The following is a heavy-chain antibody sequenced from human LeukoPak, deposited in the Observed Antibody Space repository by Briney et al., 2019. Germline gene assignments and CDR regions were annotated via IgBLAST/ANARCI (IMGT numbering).Heavy chain of an antibody. CDR1: GVSISSSSYY. V-gene: IGHV4-39*07. CDR3: ARGKISVNYYDSSGYYSPFDY. J-gene: IGHJ4*02. D-gene: IGHD3-22*01. CDR2: ISYSGST. Sequence: ASETLSLTCTVSGVSISSSSYYWDWIRQPPGKGLEWIGGISYSGSTYYNPSLKSRVTISVDTSKNQFSLKLSSVTAADTAVYYCARGKISVNYYDSSGYYSPFDYWGQGTLVTVSS.